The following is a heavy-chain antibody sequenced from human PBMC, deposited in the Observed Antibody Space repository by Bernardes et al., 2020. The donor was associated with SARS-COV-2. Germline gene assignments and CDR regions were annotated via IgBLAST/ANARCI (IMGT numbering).Heavy chain of an antibody. V-gene: IGHV1-24*01. CDR2: FDPEDGET. D-gene: IGHD2-8*01. Sequence: ASVKVSCKVSGYTLTELSMHWVRQAPGKGLEWMGGFDPEDGETIYAQKFQGRVTMTEDTSTDTAYMELSSLRSEDTAVYYCARDFPYCTNGVCYTSYYGMDVWGQGTTVTVSS. J-gene: IGHJ6*02. CDR1: GYTLTELS. CDR3: ARDFPYCTNGVCYTSYYGMDV.